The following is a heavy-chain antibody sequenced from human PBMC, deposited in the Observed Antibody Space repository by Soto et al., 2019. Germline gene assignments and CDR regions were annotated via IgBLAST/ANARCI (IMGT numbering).Heavy chain of an antibody. J-gene: IGHJ4*02. V-gene: IGHV3-23*01. Sequence: GGSLRLSCAASGFTFSDYAMTWVRQAPGKGLEWVSTISGGSSVTYYGDSVKGRFTISRDNAKKTLFLQLNRLSAEDTATYYCAKVLSKNYYYPFDFWGQGTQVTVSS. CDR2: ISGGSSVT. CDR3: AKVLSKNYYYPFDF. D-gene: IGHD3-10*01. CDR1: GFTFSDYA.